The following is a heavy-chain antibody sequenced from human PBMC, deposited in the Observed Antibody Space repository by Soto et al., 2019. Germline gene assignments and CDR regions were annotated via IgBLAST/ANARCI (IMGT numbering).Heavy chain of an antibody. J-gene: IGHJ4*02. CDR1: GFTFSSYG. D-gene: IGHD3-22*01. V-gene: IGHV3-30*18. Sequence: GGSLRLSCAASGFTFSSYGMHWVRQAPGKGLEWVAVISYDGSNKYYADSVKGRFTISRDNSKNTLYLQMNSLRAEDTAVYYCAKDRQRTNYYDSSGYYPRIFDYWGQGTLVTVSS. CDR3: AKDRQRTNYYDSSGYYPRIFDY. CDR2: ISYDGSNK.